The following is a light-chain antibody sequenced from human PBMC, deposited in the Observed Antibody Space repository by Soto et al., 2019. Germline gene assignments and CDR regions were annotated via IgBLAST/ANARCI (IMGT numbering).Light chain of an antibody. CDR1: ESISRH. V-gene: IGKV1-39*01. CDR2: AAS. Sequence: DIQMSQSPSTLSASVGDRVTITCQAAESISRHLNWYQQKPGRAPDLLIYAASTLQNGVPSRFTGSGSGTEFTLTITGLQLEDFATYYCQQDYSTLATFGQGTRLEIK. CDR3: QQDYSTLAT. J-gene: IGKJ5*01.